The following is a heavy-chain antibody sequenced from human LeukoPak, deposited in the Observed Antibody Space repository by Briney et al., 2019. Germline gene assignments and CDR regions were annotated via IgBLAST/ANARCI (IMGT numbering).Heavy chain of an antibody. V-gene: IGHV3-23*01. D-gene: IGHD3-22*01. J-gene: IGHJ4*02. Sequence: GGPLRLSCAASGFTFSSYAMSWVRQAPGKGLDWVSGISGSGGSTYYADSVKGRFTTSRDNSYNTLYLQMNSLRAEDTAVYYCAEDRRGLILVASDYWGQGTLVTVSS. CDR1: GFTFSSYA. CDR2: ISGSGGST. CDR3: AEDRRGLILVASDY.